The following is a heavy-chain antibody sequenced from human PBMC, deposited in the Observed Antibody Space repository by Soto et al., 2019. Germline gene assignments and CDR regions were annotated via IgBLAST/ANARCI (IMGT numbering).Heavy chain of an antibody. D-gene: IGHD4-4*01. Sequence: PXESLTISCKGSGYSFTSYWIGLVRQMPGKGLEWMGIIYPGDSDTRYSPSFQGQVTISADKSISTAYLQWSSLKASDTAMYYCVRGGYSSSWERLDPWGQGTLVTVSS. CDR1: GYSFTSYW. J-gene: IGHJ5*02. CDR3: VRGGYSSSWERLDP. CDR2: IYPGDSDT. V-gene: IGHV5-51*03.